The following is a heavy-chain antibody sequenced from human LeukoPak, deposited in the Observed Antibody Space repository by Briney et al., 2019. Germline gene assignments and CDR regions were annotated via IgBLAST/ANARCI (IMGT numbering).Heavy chain of an antibody. CDR1: GFTFSNYE. V-gene: IGHV3-48*03. CDR2: MSSSGRSI. J-gene: IGHJ4*02. CDR3: ARSGTGVFDF. D-gene: IGHD3-10*01. Sequence: GRSLRLSCAASGFTFSNYEMNWVRQAPGKGLEWVSYMSSSGRSIYYAGSVKGRFTISRDKAQNSLYLQMNSLRAEDTAVYYCARSGTGVFDFWGQGTLVTVSS.